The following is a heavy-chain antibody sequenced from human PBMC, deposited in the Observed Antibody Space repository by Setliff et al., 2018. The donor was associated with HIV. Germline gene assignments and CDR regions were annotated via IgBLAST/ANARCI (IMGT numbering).Heavy chain of an antibody. V-gene: IGHV4-61*08. CDR3: ARLRITMIMMLNYFDY. CDR2: IYTTGST. CDR1: GGSISSGGYY. J-gene: IGHJ4*02. D-gene: IGHD3-22*01. Sequence: NPSETLSLTCTVSGGSISSGGYYWSWIRQHPGKGLEWIGYIYTTGSTNYNPSLKSRVTMSVDTSKNQFSLRLTSVTAADTAVYFCARLRITMIMMLNYFDYWGQGTLVTVSS.